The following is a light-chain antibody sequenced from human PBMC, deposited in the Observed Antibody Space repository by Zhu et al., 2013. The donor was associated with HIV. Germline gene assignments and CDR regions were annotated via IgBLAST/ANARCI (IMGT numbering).Light chain of an antibody. Sequence: EVVLTQSPGTLSLSPGERATLSCRASQTVDSRLAWYQQKPGQAPRLLIYDASNRATGIPARFSGSGSGTDFTLTISKLEPEDFAVYFCQQYATSSLTFGGGTKVEI. J-gene: IGKJ4*01. CDR1: QTVDSR. V-gene: IGKV3-20*01. CDR3: QQYATSSLT. CDR2: DAS.